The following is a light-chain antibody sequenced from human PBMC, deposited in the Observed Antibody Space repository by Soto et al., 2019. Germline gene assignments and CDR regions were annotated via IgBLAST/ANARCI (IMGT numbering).Light chain of an antibody. J-gene: IGLJ1*01. V-gene: IGLV1-44*01. CDR2: SNN. Sequence: QSVLTQPPSASGAPRQRGTLSFFGSSSKIGSNTVNWYQQLPGTAPKLLIYSNNQRPSGVPDRFSGSKSGTSASLAISGLQSEDEADYYCAAWDDSLNGYVFGTGTKVTVL. CDR3: AAWDDSLNGYV. CDR1: SSKIGSNT.